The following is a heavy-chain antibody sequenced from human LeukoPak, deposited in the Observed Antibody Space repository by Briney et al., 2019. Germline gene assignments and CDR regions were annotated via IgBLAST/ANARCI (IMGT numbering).Heavy chain of an antibody. J-gene: IGHJ4*02. Sequence: PGRSLSLSCAASGFTFSSYGMHWVRQAPGKGLEWVAVISYDGSNKYYADSVKGRFTISRDNSKNTLYLQMNSLRAEDTAVYYCATSGLSRFGFWGQGTLVTVSS. CDR2: ISYDGSNK. CDR1: GFTFSSYG. CDR3: ATSGLSRFGF. D-gene: IGHD2/OR15-2a*01. V-gene: IGHV3-30*03.